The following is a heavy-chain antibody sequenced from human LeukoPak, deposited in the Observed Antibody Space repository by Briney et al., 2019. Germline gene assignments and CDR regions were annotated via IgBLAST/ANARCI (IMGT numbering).Heavy chain of an antibody. CDR2: ISYDGSNK. D-gene: IGHD3-22*01. V-gene: IGHV3-30*04. CDR3: ASSMVVVATFDY. J-gene: IGHJ4*02. CDR1: GFTFSNYT. Sequence: PGMSLRLSCAASGFTFSNYTMHWVRQAPGKGLEWVAVISYDGSNKYYADSVKGRFTISRDNSKNTLYLQMNSLRAEDTAVYYCASSMVVVATFDYWGQGTLVTVSS.